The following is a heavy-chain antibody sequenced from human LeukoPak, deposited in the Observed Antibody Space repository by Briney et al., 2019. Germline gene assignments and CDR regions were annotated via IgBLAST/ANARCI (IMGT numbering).Heavy chain of an antibody. CDR3: ARDYGGSSPFDY. CDR2: ISSSGSDI. D-gene: IGHD4-23*01. Sequence: GGSLRLSCAASGFTFSSYEMNWVRQAPGKGLEWVSYISSSGSDIYYADSVKGRFTISRDNAKNSLYLHMNSLRAEDTAVYYCARDYGGSSPFDYWGQGTLVTVSS. J-gene: IGHJ4*02. CDR1: GFTFSSYE. V-gene: IGHV3-48*03.